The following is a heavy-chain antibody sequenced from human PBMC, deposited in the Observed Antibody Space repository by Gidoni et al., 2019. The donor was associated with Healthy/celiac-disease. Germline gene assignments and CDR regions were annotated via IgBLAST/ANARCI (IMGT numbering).Heavy chain of an antibody. V-gene: IGHV3-74*01. CDR1: GFTFRSYW. Sequence: EVQLVESGGGLVQPGGSLRPSCAASGFTFRSYWMHWVRKAPGKGLVWVSRMNSEGSSTSYADSVKGRFTNSRDNAKNTLYLKMNSLRAEDTAVYYCARPMGITGTTSLGYWGQGTLVTVSS. D-gene: IGHD1-20*01. CDR2: MNSEGSST. J-gene: IGHJ4*02. CDR3: ARPMGITGTTSLGY.